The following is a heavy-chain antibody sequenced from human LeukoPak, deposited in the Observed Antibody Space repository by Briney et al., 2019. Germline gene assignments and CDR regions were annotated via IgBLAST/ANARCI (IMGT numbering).Heavy chain of an antibody. J-gene: IGHJ4*02. D-gene: IGHD4-11*01. V-gene: IGHV3-9*01. CDR1: GFTFDDYA. Sequence: QPGGSLRLSCAASGFTFDDYAMHWVRQAPGKGLEWVSGISWNSGSIGYADSVKGRFTISRDNAKNSLYLQMNSLRAEDTALYYCAKDIYSNYGWAFDYWGQGTLVTVSS. CDR3: AKDIYSNYGWAFDY. CDR2: ISWNSGSI.